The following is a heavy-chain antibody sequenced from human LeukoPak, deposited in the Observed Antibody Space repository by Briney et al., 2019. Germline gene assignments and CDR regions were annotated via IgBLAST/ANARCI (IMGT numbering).Heavy chain of an antibody. V-gene: IGHV3-23*01. J-gene: IGHJ1*01. D-gene: IGHD1-14*01. CDR1: GFTFSSYA. Sequence: GGSLRLSCAASGFTFSSYAMSWVRQAPGKGLEWVSAISGSGGSTYYADSVKGRFTISRDNAKRSLSLQMNSLRTEDTAFYFCAKDTGLWATEYFQEWGEGTLVIVSS. CDR2: ISGSGGST. CDR3: AKDTGLWATEYFQE.